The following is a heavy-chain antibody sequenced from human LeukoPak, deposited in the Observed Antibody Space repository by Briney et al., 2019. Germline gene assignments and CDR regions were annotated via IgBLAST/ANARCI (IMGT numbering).Heavy chain of an antibody. Sequence: PGGSLRLSCAASGFTFNSYGMHWVRQAPGKGLDWVAVIWFDGSNKYYADSVKGRFTISRDNSKNTLYLQMNSLRAEDTAVYYCARGQSSGWYGGGDYWGQGTLVTVSS. J-gene: IGHJ4*02. V-gene: IGHV3-33*01. CDR2: IWFDGSNK. D-gene: IGHD6-19*01. CDR3: ARGQSSGWYGGGDY. CDR1: GFTFNSYG.